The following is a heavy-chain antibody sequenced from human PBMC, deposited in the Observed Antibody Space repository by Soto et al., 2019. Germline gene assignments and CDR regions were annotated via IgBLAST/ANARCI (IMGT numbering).Heavy chain of an antibody. V-gene: IGHV6-1*01. CDR2: THYRSKWSF. D-gene: IGHD3-10*01. Sequence: SQTLSLTCVISGDSVSSDTGAWNWIRQSPSRGLEWLGGTHYRSKWSFDYAISVKSRITIDPDTSKDQFSLHLDSLTPEDTAVYYCAGVTWFRGMDVWGQGTPVTVSS. J-gene: IGHJ6*02. CDR1: GDSVSSDTGA. CDR3: AGVTWFRGMDV.